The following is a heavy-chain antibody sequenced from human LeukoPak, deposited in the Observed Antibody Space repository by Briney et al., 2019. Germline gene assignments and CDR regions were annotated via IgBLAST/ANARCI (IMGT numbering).Heavy chain of an antibody. J-gene: IGHJ4*02. CDR2: IWCDGSKK. CDR1: GLTFSSYG. V-gene: IGHV3-33*08. CDR3: ARVKDYGVYEVDY. Sequence: GGSLRLSCAASGLTFSSYGMRWVRQAPGKGLEWVSVIWCDGSKKYFAVSAKGRFTISRDNSKNTLYLQMNSLRAEETAVYYCARVKDYGVYEVDYWGQGTLVTVSS. D-gene: IGHD4-17*01.